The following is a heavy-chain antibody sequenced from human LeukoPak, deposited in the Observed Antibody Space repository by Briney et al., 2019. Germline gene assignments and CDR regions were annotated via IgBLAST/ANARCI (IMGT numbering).Heavy chain of an antibody. CDR3: ASFGVVTHFDY. V-gene: IGHV3-23*01. J-gene: IGHJ4*02. CDR1: GVTFSSYA. CDR2: ISGSGGST. D-gene: IGHD3-3*01. Sequence: GGSLGLSCAASGVTFSSYAMSWVRQAPGKGLECVSAISGSGGSTYYADSVKGRFTISRDNSKNTLYLQMNSLRAEDTAVYYCASFGVVTHFDYWGQGTLVTVSS.